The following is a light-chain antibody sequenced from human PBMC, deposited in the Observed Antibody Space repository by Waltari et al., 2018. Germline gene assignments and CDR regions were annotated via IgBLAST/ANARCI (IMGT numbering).Light chain of an antibody. Sequence: QSALPQPRSVSGSPGQSVTISCTKTNRHIDPFNYVSWYQQHPGKAPKLVIYDVRVRPSGVPDRFSGSRSGNTASLIISGLQPEDEADYYCSSSPGGSLVFGGGTELTVL. CDR2: DVR. V-gene: IGLV2-11*01. CDR1: NRHIDPFNY. J-gene: IGLJ2*01. CDR3: SSSPGGSLV.